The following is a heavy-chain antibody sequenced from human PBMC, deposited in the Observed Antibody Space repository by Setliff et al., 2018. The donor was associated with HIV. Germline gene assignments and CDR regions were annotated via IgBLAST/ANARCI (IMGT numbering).Heavy chain of an antibody. D-gene: IGHD3-16*01. V-gene: IGHV4-39*07. J-gene: IGHJ1*01. CDR2: IYSSGST. CDR3: ARDGRHDRNRRYVTHQYFKY. CDR1: GGSISSGSYY. Sequence: SETLSLTCTVSGGSISSGSYYWGWIRQPPGKGLEWIGSIYSSGSTYYNPSLKSRVTISVDTSKKQFSLRLSSVTAADAAVYYCARDGRHDRNRRYVTHQYFKYWGQGTLVTVSS.